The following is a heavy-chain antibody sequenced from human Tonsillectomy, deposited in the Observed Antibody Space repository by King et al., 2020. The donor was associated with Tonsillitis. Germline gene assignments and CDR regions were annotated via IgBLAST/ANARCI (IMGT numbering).Heavy chain of an antibody. J-gene: IGHJ3*02. D-gene: IGHD6-19*01. CDR2: INWNGGST. Sequence: QLVQSGGGVVRPGGSLRLSCAASGFTFDDYGMSWVRQAPGKGLEWVSGINWNGGSTAYADSVKGRFTISRDNAKDSLYLQMNSLRAEDTALYFCARGDLIAVAYPFDIWGQGTMVTVSS. V-gene: IGHV3-20*04. CDR3: ARGDLIAVAYPFDI. CDR1: GFTFDDYG.